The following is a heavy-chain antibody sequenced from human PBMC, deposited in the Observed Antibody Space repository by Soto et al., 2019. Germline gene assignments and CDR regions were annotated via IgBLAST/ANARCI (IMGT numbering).Heavy chain of an antibody. CDR2: IYYSGST. J-gene: IGHJ6*03. D-gene: IGHD3-9*01. Sequence: SETLSLTCTFSGCSISSSSYYWGWIRQPPGKGLEWIGSIYYSGSTYYNPSLKSRVTISVDTSKNQFSLKLSSVTAADTAVYYCNSDWFGTSDYMDVWGKGTTVT. CDR3: NSDWFGTSDYMDV. CDR1: GCSISSSSYY. V-gene: IGHV4-39*01.